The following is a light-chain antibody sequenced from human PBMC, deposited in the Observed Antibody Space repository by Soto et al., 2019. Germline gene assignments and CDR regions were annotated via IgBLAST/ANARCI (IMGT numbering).Light chain of an antibody. CDR2: DVS. V-gene: IGLV2-11*01. J-gene: IGLJ3*02. CDR3: CSYAGTYTLWV. Sequence: QSALTQPRSVSGSPGQSVTISCTGTSSDVGGYNYVSWYQQHPGKAPKLIIYDVSKRPSGVPNRFSGSKSGNTASLTISGLQAEDEADYHCCSYAGTYTLWVFGGGTKVTVL. CDR1: SSDVGGYNY.